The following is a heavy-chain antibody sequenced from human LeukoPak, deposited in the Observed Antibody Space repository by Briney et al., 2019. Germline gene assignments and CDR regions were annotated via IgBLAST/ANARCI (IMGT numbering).Heavy chain of an antibody. CDR1: GFTFSSYA. J-gene: IGHJ4*02. CDR3: ARGFFGELFSPVGY. D-gene: IGHD3-10*01. V-gene: IGHV3-21*01. Sequence: GGSLRLSCAASGFTFSSYAMSWVRQAPGKGLEWVSSISSSSSYIYYADSVKGRFTISRDNAKNSLYLQMNSLRAEDTAVYYCARGFFGELFSPVGYWGQGTLVTVSS. CDR2: ISSSSSYI.